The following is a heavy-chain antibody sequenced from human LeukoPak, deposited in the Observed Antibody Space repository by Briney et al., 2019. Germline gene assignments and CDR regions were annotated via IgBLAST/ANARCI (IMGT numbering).Heavy chain of an antibody. CDR1: GYIFTSYG. D-gene: IGHD6-19*01. CDR2: ISAYNGNT. V-gene: IGHV1-18*01. Sequence: ASVKVSCMSSGYIFTSYGIRWVRPAPGRGLAWMGWISAYNGNTNYAQKLQGRVTMTTDTSTSTAYMELRSLRSDDTAVHYCARVDSSEDYWGQGTLVTVSS. CDR3: ARVDSSEDY. J-gene: IGHJ4*02.